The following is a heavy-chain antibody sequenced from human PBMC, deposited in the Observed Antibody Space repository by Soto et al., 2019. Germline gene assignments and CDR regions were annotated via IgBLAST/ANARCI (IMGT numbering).Heavy chain of an antibody. CDR3: ARIDRYCSSTSCYMSGFDY. V-gene: IGHV3-53*01. Sequence: GGSLRLSCAASGFAFRSYNMSWVRQAPGKGLEWVSVIYSGGSTYYADSVKGRFTISRDNSKNTLYLQMNSLRAEDTAVYYCARIDRYCSSTSCYMSGFDYWGQGTLVTVSS. CDR1: GFAFRSYN. J-gene: IGHJ4*02. D-gene: IGHD2-2*02. CDR2: IYSGGST.